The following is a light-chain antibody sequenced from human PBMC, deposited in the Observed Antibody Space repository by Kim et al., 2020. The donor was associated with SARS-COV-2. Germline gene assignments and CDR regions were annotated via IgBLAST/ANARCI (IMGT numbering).Light chain of an antibody. CDR3: QQYNNWPPLT. V-gene: IGKV3-15*01. Sequence: VSPGERATRSCRASQSVSSNLAWYQQKPGQAPRLLIYCASTRATGIPARFSGSGSGTEFTLTISSLQSEDFAVYYCQQYNNWPPLTFGGGTKVEI. J-gene: IGKJ4*01. CDR2: CAS. CDR1: QSVSSN.